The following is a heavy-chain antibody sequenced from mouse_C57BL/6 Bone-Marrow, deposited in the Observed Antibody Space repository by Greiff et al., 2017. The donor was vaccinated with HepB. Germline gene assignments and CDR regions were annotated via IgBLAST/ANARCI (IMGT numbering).Heavy chain of an antibody. CDR2: INPNNGGT. Sequence: VQLQQSGPELVKPGASVKISCKASGYTFTDYYMNWVKQSHGKSLEWIGDINPNNGGTSYNQKFKGKATLTVDKSSSTAYMELRSLTSEDSAVYYCHYGSSYGYAMDYWGQGTSVTVSS. CDR3: HYGSSYGYAMDY. D-gene: IGHD1-1*01. V-gene: IGHV1-26*01. CDR1: GYTFTDYY. J-gene: IGHJ4*01.